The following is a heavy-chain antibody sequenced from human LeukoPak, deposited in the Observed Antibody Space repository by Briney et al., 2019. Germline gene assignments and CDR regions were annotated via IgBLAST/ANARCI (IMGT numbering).Heavy chain of an antibody. J-gene: IGHJ5*02. V-gene: IGHV1-2*02. CDR3: ARQYYYDSSGYTP. CDR2: INPNSGDT. D-gene: IGHD3-22*01. Sequence: ASVKVSCKASGYSFTGYYMHWVRQAPGQGLEWMGWINPNSGDTNYAQKFQGRVTMTRDTSMSTAYMELSRLRSDDTAIYYCARQYYYDSSGYTPWGQGTLVTVSS. CDR1: GYSFTGYY.